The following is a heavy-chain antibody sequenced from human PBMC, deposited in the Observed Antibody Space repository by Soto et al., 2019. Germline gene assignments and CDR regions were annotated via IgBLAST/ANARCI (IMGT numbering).Heavy chain of an antibody. J-gene: IGHJ4*02. Sequence: SETLSLTCTVSGGSTGSSGYYWGWIRQPPGKGLEWIASISYKGTPYYNPSLQSRVTISLDMSKNQFSLNLDPVTAADTAVFYCARSTFWYYHENGGYYGFDYWGQGTLVTVSS. CDR2: ISYKGTP. CDR1: GGSTGSSGYY. D-gene: IGHD3-22*01. V-gene: IGHV4-39*01. CDR3: ARSTFWYYHENGGYYGFDY.